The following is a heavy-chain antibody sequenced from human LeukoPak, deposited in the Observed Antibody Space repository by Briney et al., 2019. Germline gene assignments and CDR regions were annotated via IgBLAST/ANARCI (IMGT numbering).Heavy chain of an antibody. Sequence: GGSLRLSCAASGFTFSSYAMSWVRQAPGKGLGWVSAISGSGGSTYHADSVKGWFTISRDNSKNTLYLQMNSQRAEDTAVYYCAKDWEYSSGWYDYWGQGTLVTVSS. V-gene: IGHV3-23*01. D-gene: IGHD6-19*01. CDR2: ISGSGGST. CDR1: GFTFSSYA. J-gene: IGHJ4*02. CDR3: AKDWEYSSGWYDY.